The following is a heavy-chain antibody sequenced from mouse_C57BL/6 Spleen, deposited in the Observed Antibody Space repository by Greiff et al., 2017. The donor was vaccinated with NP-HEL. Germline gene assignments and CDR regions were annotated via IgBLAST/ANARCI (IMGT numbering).Heavy chain of an antibody. CDR1: GFTFSDYY. J-gene: IGHJ1*03. V-gene: IGHV5-16*01. CDR2: INYDGSST. CDR3: ARDWSDGYYWYFDV. D-gene: IGHD2-3*01. Sequence: EVQRVESEGGLVQPGSSMKLSCTASGFTFSDYYMAWVRQVPEKGLEWVANINYDGSSTYYLDSLKSRFIISRDNAKNILYLQMSSLKSEDTATYYCARDWSDGYYWYFDVWGTGTTVTVSS.